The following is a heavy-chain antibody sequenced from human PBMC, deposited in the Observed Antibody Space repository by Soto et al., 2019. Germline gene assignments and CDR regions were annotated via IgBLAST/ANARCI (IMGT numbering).Heavy chain of an antibody. CDR1: GGSISSSSYY. V-gene: IGHV4-39*01. CDR3: ARHSSSWYVGWYFDL. J-gene: IGHJ2*01. D-gene: IGHD6-13*01. CDR2: MDCSGST. Sequence: QLQLQESGPGLVKPSETLSLTCTVSGGSISSSSYYWGWIRQPPGKGLEWIGSMDCSGSTYYNPSLKSRVTISVDTSKNQFSLKLSSVTATDTAVYYCARHSSSWYVGWYFDLWGRGTLVTVSS.